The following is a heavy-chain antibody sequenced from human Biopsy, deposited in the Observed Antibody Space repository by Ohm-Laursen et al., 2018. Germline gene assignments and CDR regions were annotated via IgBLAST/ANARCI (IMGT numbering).Heavy chain of an antibody. V-gene: IGHV4-59*12. CDR1: GGPIDSYY. J-gene: IGHJ2*01. CDR2: IYLTGRT. D-gene: IGHD5-24*01. Sequence: SQTLSLTCTVSGGPIDSYYWSWIPQPPGKALEWIGYIYLTGRTSYNPSLKSRVTMSVNTSKKQFSLRLSSATAADTAVYYCASAGYNPDWNFDLWGRGTRVTVSS. CDR3: ASAGYNPDWNFDL.